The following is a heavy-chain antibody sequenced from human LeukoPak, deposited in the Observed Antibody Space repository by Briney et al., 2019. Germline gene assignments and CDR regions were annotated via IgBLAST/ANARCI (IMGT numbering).Heavy chain of an antibody. CDR3: ARGKLSYDILTTYYHYGMDV. CDR1: GDSVSSNSAA. Sequence: SQTLSLTCAISGDSVSSNSAAWNWIRQSPSRGLEWLGRTYYRSNGYNDYVISVKSRITINADTSKNQFSLQLNSVTPEDTAVYYCARGKLSYDILTTYYHYGMDVWGQGTTVTVSS. V-gene: IGHV6-1*01. CDR2: TYYRSNGYN. D-gene: IGHD3-9*01. J-gene: IGHJ6*02.